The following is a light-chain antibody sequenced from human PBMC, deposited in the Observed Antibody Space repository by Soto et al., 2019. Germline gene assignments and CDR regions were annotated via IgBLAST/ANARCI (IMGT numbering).Light chain of an antibody. J-gene: IGLJ2*01. V-gene: IGLV2-14*01. CDR1: SSDIGGYNY. CDR3: SSYSSSSTLVV. Sequence: QSALTQPASVSGSPGQSITISCTGTSSDIGGYNYVSWYQQHPGTAPKLMIYEVNNRPSGVSNSFSGSKSGITASLTISGLQTEDEADYYCSSYSSSSTLVVFGGGTKVTVL. CDR2: EVN.